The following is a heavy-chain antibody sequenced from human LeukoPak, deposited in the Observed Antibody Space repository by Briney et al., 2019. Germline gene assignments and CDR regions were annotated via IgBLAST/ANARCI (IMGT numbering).Heavy chain of an antibody. CDR1: GGSISSGGYS. CDR3: ASTGTHPDAFDI. J-gene: IGHJ3*02. Sequence: SQTLSLTCAVSGGSISSGGYSWSWIRQPPGKGLEWIGYIYHSGSTYYNPSLKSRVSISVDRSKNQFSLNLSSVTAADTAAYYCASTGTHPDAFDIWGQGTMVTVSS. D-gene: IGHD1-1*01. CDR2: IYHSGST. V-gene: IGHV4-30-2*01.